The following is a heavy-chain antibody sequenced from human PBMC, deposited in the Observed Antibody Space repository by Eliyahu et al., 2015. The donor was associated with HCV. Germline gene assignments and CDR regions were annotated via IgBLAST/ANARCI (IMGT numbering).Heavy chain of an antibody. CDR3: TRLVNDSSYDFWSVNYYYYYYMDV. CDR2: IRSKAYGGTT. Sequence: EVQLVESGGGLVQPGRSLRLSCTASGFTFGXYAMXWFXXXPGKGLEWVGFIRSKAYGGTTEYAASVKGRFTTSRDDSKSIAYLQMNSLKTEDTAVYYCTRLVNDSSYDFWSVNYYYYYYMDVWGKGTTVTVSS. D-gene: IGHD3-3*01. J-gene: IGHJ6*03. CDR1: GFTFGXYA. V-gene: IGHV3-49*03.